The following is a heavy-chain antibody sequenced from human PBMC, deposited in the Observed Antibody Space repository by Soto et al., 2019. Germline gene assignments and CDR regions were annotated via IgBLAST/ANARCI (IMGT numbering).Heavy chain of an antibody. CDR2: ISAYNGNT. CDR1: GYTFTSYG. CDR3: ARDEELLPTVTFDY. D-gene: IGHD1-26*01. Sequence: ASVKVSCKASGYTFTSYGISWVRQAPGQGLEWMGWISAYNGNTNYAQKLQGRVTMTTDTSTSTAYMELRSLRSDDTAVYYCARDEELLPTVTFDYWGQGTLVTVSS. V-gene: IGHV1-18*01. J-gene: IGHJ4*02.